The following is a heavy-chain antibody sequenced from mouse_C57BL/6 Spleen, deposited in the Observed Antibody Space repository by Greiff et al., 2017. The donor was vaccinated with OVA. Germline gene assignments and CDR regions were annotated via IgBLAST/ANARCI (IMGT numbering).Heavy chain of an antibody. CDR2: ISSGGSYT. Sequence: DVKLVESGGDLVKPGGSLKLSCAASGFTFSSYGMSWVRQTPDKRLEWVATISSGGSYTYYPDSVKGRFTISRDNAKNTLYLQMSSLKSEDTAMYYCARRGVVITTVVATGYFDVWGTGTTVTVSS. J-gene: IGHJ1*03. D-gene: IGHD1-1*01. CDR1: GFTFSSYG. V-gene: IGHV5-6*02. CDR3: ARRGVVITTVVATGYFDV.